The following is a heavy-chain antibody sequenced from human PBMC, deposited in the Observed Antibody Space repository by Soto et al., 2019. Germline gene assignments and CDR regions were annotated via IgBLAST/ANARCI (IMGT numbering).Heavy chain of an antibody. CDR1: GGSMTGYY. V-gene: IGHV4-59*08. J-gene: IGHJ3*02. Sequence: SETLSLTCTVSGGSMTGYYWSWIRQPPGKRLEWIGDIYYSGGTSYNPSLRSRVAISVDTSKSQFSLKLNSATAADTAVYYCARLSNWPNGLDIWGQGTMVTVSS. D-gene: IGHD1-1*01. CDR3: ARLSNWPNGLDI. CDR2: IYYSGGT.